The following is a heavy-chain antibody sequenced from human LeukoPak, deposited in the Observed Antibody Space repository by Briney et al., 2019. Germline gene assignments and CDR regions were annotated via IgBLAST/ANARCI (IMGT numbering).Heavy chain of an antibody. D-gene: IGHD3-10*02. Sequence: ASVKVSCKASGYTFTSYGISWVRQAPGQGLEWMGWISVYNGNTNYAQKFQGRVTVTTDTSTSTVYTELRSLRSDDTAVYYCARDPLGSGMLTNWFDSWGQGTLVTVSS. CDR1: GYTFTSYG. J-gene: IGHJ5*01. CDR3: ARDPLGSGMLTNWFDS. V-gene: IGHV1-18*01. CDR2: ISVYNGNT.